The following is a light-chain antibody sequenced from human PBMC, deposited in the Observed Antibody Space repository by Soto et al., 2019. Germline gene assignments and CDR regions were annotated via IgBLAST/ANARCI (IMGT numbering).Light chain of an antibody. V-gene: IGKV3-20*01. CDR2: GAS. J-gene: IGKJ3*01. Sequence: EIVLTQSPGTLSLSPGERATLSCRASQSVSSSYLAWYQQKPGQAPRLLIYGASSRATGIPDRFSGSGSGTDFTLTISRLEPEYFAVYYCQQYGRSPLTFGPGTKVNIE. CDR1: QSVSSSY. CDR3: QQYGRSPLT.